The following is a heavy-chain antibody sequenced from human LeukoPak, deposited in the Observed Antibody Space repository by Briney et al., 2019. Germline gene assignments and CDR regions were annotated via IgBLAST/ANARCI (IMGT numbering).Heavy chain of an antibody. CDR1: GFTFSSYW. CDR2: IKQDGSEK. Sequence: GGSLRLSCAASGFTFSSYWMSWVRQAPGKGLEWVANIKQDGSEKYYVDSVKGRFTISRDNAKNSLYLQMNSLRAEDTAMYYCASGPPGWYDSSGYRDYWGQGTLVTVSS. V-gene: IGHV3-7*03. CDR3: ASGPPGWYDSSGYRDY. J-gene: IGHJ4*02. D-gene: IGHD3-22*01.